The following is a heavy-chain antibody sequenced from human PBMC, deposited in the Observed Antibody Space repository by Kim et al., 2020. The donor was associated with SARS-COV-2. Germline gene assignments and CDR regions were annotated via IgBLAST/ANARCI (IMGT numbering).Heavy chain of an antibody. J-gene: IGHJ5*02. V-gene: IGHV4-61*01. CDR2: VYYTGST. Sequence: SETLSLTCTVSDGSVSSGRYYWSWIRQTPGKGLEWIGFVYYTGSTNYNPSLKSRVTISLDMPKNQISLKMRSVTAADSAVYYCAGEVVLVPGESWFDPWGQGPRVTVSS. CDR1: DGSVSSGRYY. D-gene: IGHD6-6*01. CDR3: AGEVVLVPGESWFDP.